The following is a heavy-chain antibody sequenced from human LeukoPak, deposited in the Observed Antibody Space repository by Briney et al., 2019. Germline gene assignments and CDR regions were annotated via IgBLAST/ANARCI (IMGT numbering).Heavy chain of an antibody. CDR2: INHSGST. D-gene: IGHD5-24*01. CDR3: AREIGWLPLKGWFDP. J-gene: IGHJ5*02. V-gene: IGHV4-34*01. Sequence: SETLSLTCAVYGGSFSGYYWNWIRQPPGRGLEWIGEINHSGSTNYNPSLKSRVTISVDRSKNQFSLKLSSVTAADTAVYYCAREIGWLPLKGWFDPWGQGTLVTVSS. CDR1: GGSFSGYY.